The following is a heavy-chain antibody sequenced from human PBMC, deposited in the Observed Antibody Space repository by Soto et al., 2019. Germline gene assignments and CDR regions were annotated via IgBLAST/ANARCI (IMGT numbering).Heavy chain of an antibody. J-gene: IGHJ4*02. V-gene: IGHV3-11*05. D-gene: IGHD6-19*01. CDR1: GFTFSDYY. CDR3: ARAPAVGGTDDY. CDR2: ISTSSSHT. Sequence: QVQLVESGGGLVKPGGSLRLSCAASGFTFSDYYMSWIRQAPGKGLEWLSYISTSSSHTDYADSVKGRFTISRDNAKNSVYLQRNSLRGEDTAVYYCARAPAVGGTDDYWGQGTLVTVSS.